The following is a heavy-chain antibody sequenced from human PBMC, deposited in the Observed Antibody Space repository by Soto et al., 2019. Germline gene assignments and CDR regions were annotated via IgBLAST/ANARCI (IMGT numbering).Heavy chain of an antibody. J-gene: IGHJ6*02. CDR2: IYTSGST. CDR1: GGSISSYY. Sequence: SETLSLTCTVPGGSISSYYWSWIRQPAGKGLEWIGRIYTSGSTNYNPSLKSRVTMSVDTSKNQFSLKLSSVTAADTAAYYCARELLYYYYYGMDVWGQGTTVTVSS. D-gene: IGHD3-10*01. V-gene: IGHV4-4*07. CDR3: ARELLYYYYYGMDV.